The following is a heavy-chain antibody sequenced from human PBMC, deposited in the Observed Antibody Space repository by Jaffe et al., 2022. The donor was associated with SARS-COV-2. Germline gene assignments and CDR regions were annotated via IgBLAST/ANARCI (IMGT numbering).Heavy chain of an antibody. CDR3: ARCIAVAGGAPLYGMDV. CDR1: GYTFTSYA. J-gene: IGHJ6*02. V-gene: IGHV1-3*01. CDR2: INAGNGNT. Sequence: QVQLVQSGAEVKKPGASVKVSCKASGYTFTSYAMHWVRQAPGQRLEWMGWINAGNGNTKYSQKFQDRVTITRDTSASTAYMELSSLRSEDTAVYYCARCIAVAGGAPLYGMDVWGQGTTVTVSS. D-gene: IGHD6-19*01.